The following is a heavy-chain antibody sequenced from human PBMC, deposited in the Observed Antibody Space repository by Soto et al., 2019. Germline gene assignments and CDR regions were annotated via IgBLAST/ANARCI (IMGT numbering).Heavy chain of an antibody. CDR2: IFYSGTT. D-gene: IGHD6-25*01. V-gene: IGHV4-31*03. Sequence: SETLSLTCTVSGAFLSSGGYYWTWIRQHPGKGLGWLGCIFYSGTTVYNPSLKSRLTLAMDTAKNQFSLSLSSVTAADTAIYYCARLSGNFYFGLDVWGQGTTVTVSS. CDR1: GAFLSSGGYY. CDR3: ARLSGNFYFGLDV. J-gene: IGHJ6*02.